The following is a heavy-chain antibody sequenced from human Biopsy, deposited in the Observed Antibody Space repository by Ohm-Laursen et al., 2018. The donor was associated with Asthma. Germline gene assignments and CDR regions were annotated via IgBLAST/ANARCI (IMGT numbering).Heavy chain of an antibody. D-gene: IGHD3-10*02. V-gene: IGHV3-53*01. CDR3: ARFVQAEEGVF. Sequence: GSLRLSCAPSGFTVSTNGMSWVRQPPAKGLAWVSVIYSGGGTYYADSVQGRVTISRDNSKNTLSLQMNSLRAEDTAVYLCARFVQAEEGVFWGQGTLVTVSS. J-gene: IGHJ4*02. CDR1: GFTVSTNG. CDR2: IYSGGGT.